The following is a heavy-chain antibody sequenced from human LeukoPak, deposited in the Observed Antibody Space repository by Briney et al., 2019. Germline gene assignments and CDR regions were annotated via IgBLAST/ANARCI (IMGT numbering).Heavy chain of an antibody. D-gene: IGHD5-18*01. CDR3: ARRGEGYGLFDY. J-gene: IGHJ4*02. CDR1: GGSISSSSYY. Sequence: PSETLSLTCTVSGGSISSSSYYWGWIRQPPGKGLEWIGSIYYSGSTYYNPSLKSRVTISVDTSKNQFSLKLSSVTAADTAVYYCARRGEGYGLFDYWGQGTLVTVSS. V-gene: IGHV4-39*01. CDR2: IYYSGST.